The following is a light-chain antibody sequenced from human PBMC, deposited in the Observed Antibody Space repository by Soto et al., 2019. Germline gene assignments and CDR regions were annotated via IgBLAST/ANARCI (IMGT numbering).Light chain of an antibody. V-gene: IGLV2-11*01. CDR2: DVT. CDR3: CSYTGSSSYV. CDR1: SSVVGGYKH. J-gene: IGLJ1*01. Sequence: QSALTQPHSVSGSPGQSVTISCTGTSSVVGGYKHVSWYQHHPGKAPKLIIYDVTERPSGVPDRFSGSRSGNTASLTISGLQAEDEADYYCCSYTGSSSYVFGIGNKVTVL.